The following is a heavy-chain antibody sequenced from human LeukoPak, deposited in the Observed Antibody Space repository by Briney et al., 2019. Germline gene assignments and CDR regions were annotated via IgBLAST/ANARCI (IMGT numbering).Heavy chain of an antibody. Sequence: ASVKVSCKASGYTFTDYGITWVRQAPGQGLEWVGWISDWKGNTNSAQKLQGRVTMSTDTSTSTAYMELRSLRSDDTAVYYCARGYDKVDYWGQGTLVTVSS. V-gene: IGHV1-18*01. J-gene: IGHJ4*02. CDR3: ARGYDKVDY. CDR1: GYTFTDYG. CDR2: ISDWKGNT. D-gene: IGHD3-9*01.